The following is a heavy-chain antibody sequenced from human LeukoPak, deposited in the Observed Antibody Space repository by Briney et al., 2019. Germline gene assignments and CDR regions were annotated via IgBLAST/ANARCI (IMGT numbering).Heavy chain of an antibody. CDR1: GFSFSSYG. J-gene: IGHJ6*03. D-gene: IGHD6-13*01. V-gene: IGHV3-30*02. Sequence: GGSLRLSCAGSGFSFSSYGMHWVRQAPGKGLEWMAFIRSDGSNKYYADSVKGRFTISRDNSKNTLYLQMNSLRAEDTAVYYCARGPGIAAAGLLLYYYYMDVWGKGTTVTVSS. CDR2: IRSDGSNK. CDR3: ARGPGIAAAGLLLYYYYMDV.